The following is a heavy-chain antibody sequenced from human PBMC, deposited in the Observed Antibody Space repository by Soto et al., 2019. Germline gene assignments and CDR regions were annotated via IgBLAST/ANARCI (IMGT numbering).Heavy chain of an antibody. CDR2: ISGGAT. CDR3: AKDGSGDLLTWFDP. CDR1: GFTFSNYA. J-gene: IGHJ5*02. Sequence: EVQLLESGGGLVQPGGSLRLSCAASGFTFSNYAMTWVRQAPGKGLEWVSAISGGATYYADSVKGRFTISRDDSKNTLYLQMNSLRPEDTAVYYCAKDGSGDLLTWFDPWGQGTLVTVSS. D-gene: IGHD4-17*01. V-gene: IGHV3-23*01.